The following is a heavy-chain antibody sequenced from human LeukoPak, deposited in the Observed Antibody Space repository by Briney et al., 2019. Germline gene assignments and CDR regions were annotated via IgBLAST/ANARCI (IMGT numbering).Heavy chain of an antibody. CDR3: ARLISRWVVAATN. D-gene: IGHD2-15*01. CDR1: EYSFPNYC. V-gene: IGHV5-51*01. J-gene: IGHJ4*02. Sequence: GESLKISCKHSEYSFPNYCIGWVRQMPGKGLEWMGIIYPDDSDTRYSPSFQGQVTISADKSISTAYLQWSSLKASDTAMYYCARLISRWVVAATNWGQGTLVTVSS. CDR2: IYPDDSDT.